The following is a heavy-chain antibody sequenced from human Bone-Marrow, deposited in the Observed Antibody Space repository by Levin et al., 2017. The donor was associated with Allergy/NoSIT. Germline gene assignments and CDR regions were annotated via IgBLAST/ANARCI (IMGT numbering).Heavy chain of an antibody. J-gene: IGHJ4*02. Sequence: GESLKISCAASGFTFRTFWMAWVRQAPGKGPEWVANIKQDGRDKYYVDSVEGRFTVSRDNAKNSMYLQMNSLRVEDTAVYYCARDHDGEDEYFDVWGQGTLVTVSS. V-gene: IGHV3-7*01. CDR2: IKQDGRDK. CDR1: GFTFRTFW. CDR3: ARDHDGEDEYFDV. D-gene: IGHD3-10*01.